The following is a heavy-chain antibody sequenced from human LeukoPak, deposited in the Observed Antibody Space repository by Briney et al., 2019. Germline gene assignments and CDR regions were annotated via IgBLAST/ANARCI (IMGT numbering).Heavy chain of an antibody. CDR2: IYITGST. V-gene: IGHV4-4*07. J-gene: IGHJ6*03. CDR1: GGSMSSYY. Sequence: SETLSLTCTVSGGSMSSYYWSWIRQPAGKGLEWIGRIYITGSTNYNPSLKSRVTMSVDTSKNQFSLKLSSVTAADTAVYYCARVKSGQQLAYFYYYMDVWGKGTTVTVSS. D-gene: IGHD6-13*01. CDR3: ARVKSGQQLAYFYYYMDV.